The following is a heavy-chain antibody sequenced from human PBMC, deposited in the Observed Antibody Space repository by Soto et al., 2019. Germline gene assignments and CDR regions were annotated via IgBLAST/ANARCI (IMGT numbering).Heavy chain of an antibody. Sequence: AATWSLSLTFYGGSFRGYYWSWIRQPPGKVLEWIGEINHSGRTNYNPSLKSRVTISVDTSKNHFSLKLSSVTAADTAVYYCAIVGSYYGSGSYFGCYYEYYVTDVCGQGTTFT. CDR2: INHSGRT. V-gene: IGHV4-34*01. D-gene: IGHD3-10*01. CDR3: AIVGSYYGSGSYFGCYYEYYVTDV. CDR1: GGSFRGYY. J-gene: IGHJ6*02.